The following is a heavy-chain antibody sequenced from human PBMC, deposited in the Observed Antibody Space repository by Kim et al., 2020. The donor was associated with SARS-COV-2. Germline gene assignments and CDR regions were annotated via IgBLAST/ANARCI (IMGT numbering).Heavy chain of an antibody. CDR2: ISFDGRNK. V-gene: IGHV3-30-3*01. J-gene: IGHJ6*02. CDR3: ARGHYYESDSLSDYYNGLDY. CDR1: GLTFDNSA. D-gene: IGHD3-22*01. Sequence: GGSLRLSCAASGLTFDNSAMNWVRQAPGKGLEWVAVISFDGRNKAYADSVHGRFTISRDNSKSTLHLQMSSLRVEDTEIYYCARGHYYESDSLSDYYNGLDYWGQGTTVTVSS.